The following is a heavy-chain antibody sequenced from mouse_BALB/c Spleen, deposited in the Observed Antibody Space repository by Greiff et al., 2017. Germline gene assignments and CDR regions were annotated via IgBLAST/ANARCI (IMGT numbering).Heavy chain of an antibody. D-gene: IGHD1-2*01. CDR1: GYTFTSYY. V-gene: IGHV1S56*01. Sequence: QVQLQQSGPELVKPGASVRISCKASGYTFTSYYIHWVKQRPGQGLEWIGWIYPGNVNTKYNEKFKGKATLTADKSSSTAYMQLSSLTSEDSAVYFCARSYYGYDDYWGQGTTLTVSS. J-gene: IGHJ2*01. CDR2: IYPGNVNT. CDR3: ARSYYGYDDY.